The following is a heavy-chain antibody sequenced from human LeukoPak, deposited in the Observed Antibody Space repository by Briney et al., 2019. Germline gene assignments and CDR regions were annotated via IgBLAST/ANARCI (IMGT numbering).Heavy chain of an antibody. J-gene: IGHJ4*02. V-gene: IGHV3-7*03. D-gene: IGHD6-13*01. CDR1: GFTFSSYW. CDR3: AKGSSSWKFDY. Sequence: GGSLRLSCAASGFTFSSYWMSWVRQAPGKGLEWVANIKQDGSEKYYVDSVKGRFTISRDNAKNSLYLQMNSLRAEDMALYYCAKGSSSWKFDYWGQGTLVTVSS. CDR2: IKQDGSEK.